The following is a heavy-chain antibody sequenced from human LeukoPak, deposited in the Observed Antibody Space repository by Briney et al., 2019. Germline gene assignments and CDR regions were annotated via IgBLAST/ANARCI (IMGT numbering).Heavy chain of an antibody. CDR2: ISWNSGSI. CDR1: GFTFDDYA. J-gene: IGHJ4*02. Sequence: GGSLRLSCAASGFTFDDYAMHWVRQAPGKGLEWVSGISWNSGSIGYADSVKGRFTISRDNSKNTLYLQMNSLRAEDTAVYYCAKDGIAAAGGSWGQGTLVTVSS. D-gene: IGHD6-13*01. V-gene: IGHV3-9*01. CDR3: AKDGIAAAGGS.